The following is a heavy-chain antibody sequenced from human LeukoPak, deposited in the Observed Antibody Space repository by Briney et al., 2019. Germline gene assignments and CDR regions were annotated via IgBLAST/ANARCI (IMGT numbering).Heavy chain of an antibody. J-gene: IGHJ4*02. CDR2: ISDSSVST. D-gene: IGHD5-18*01. CDR1: GFTFSTHA. Sequence: GGSLRLSCAASGFTFSTHAMSWVRQAPGKGLEWVSPISDSSVSTYYADSVKGRFSISRDNSKNMLYLQMNSLRAEDTALYFCAKEVDTAYDYWGQGTLVTVSS. CDR3: AKEVDTAYDY. V-gene: IGHV3-23*01.